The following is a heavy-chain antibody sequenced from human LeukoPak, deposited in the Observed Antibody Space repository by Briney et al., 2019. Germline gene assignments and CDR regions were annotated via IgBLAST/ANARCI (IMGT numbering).Heavy chain of an antibody. CDR3: AREGLAVYYGSGSYFSLNWFDP. V-gene: IGHV4-4*07. CDR2: IYTSGST. CDR1: GGSISSYY. Sequence: SETLSLTCTVSGGSISSYYWSWIRQPAGKGLEWIGRIYTSGSTNYNPSLKSRVTMSVDTSKNQFSLKLSSVTAADTAVYYCAREGLAVYYGSGSYFSLNWFDPWGQETLVTVSS. D-gene: IGHD3-10*01. J-gene: IGHJ5*02.